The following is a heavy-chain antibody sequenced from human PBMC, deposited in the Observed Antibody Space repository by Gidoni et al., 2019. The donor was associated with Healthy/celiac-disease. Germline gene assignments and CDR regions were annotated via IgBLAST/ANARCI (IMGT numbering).Heavy chain of an antibody. CDR3: AREYYYDSSGYRLYYYGMDV. Sequence: QVQLVESGGGVVQPGRSLRLSCSASGFPLTSYAMHWVRQAPGKGLEWVAVISYDGSNKYYADSVKGRFTISRDNSKNTLYLQMNSLRAEDTAVYYCAREYYYDSSGYRLYYYGMDVWGQGTTVTVSS. V-gene: IGHV3-30-3*01. J-gene: IGHJ6*02. CDR2: ISYDGSNK. D-gene: IGHD3-22*01. CDR1: GFPLTSYA.